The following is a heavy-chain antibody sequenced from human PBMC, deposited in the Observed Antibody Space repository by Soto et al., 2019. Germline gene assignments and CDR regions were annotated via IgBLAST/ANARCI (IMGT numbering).Heavy chain of an antibody. D-gene: IGHD3-3*01. V-gene: IGHV1-58*01. CDR1: GFTFTSSA. Sequence: EASVKVSCKASGFTFTSSAVQWVRQARGQRLEWIGWIVVGSGNTNYAQKFQERVTITRDMSTSTAYMELSSLRSEDTAVYYCVAQTGYYDFWSGPPYGMDVWGQGTTVTVSS. CDR2: IVVGSGNT. J-gene: IGHJ6*02. CDR3: VAQTGYYDFWSGPPYGMDV.